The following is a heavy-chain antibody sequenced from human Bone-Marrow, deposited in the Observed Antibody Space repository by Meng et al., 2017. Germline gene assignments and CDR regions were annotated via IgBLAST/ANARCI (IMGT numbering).Heavy chain of an antibody. CDR3: ARTLWFGEQIYY. CDR1: GFTFSSYW. Sequence: GESLKISCAASGFTFSSYWMHWVRQAPGKGLEWVSSISSSSSYIYYADLVKGRFTISRDNAMNSLYLQMNSLRAEDTAVYYCARTLWFGEQIYYWGQGTLVTVSS. J-gene: IGHJ4*02. V-gene: IGHV3-21*01. CDR2: ISSSSSYI. D-gene: IGHD3-10*01.